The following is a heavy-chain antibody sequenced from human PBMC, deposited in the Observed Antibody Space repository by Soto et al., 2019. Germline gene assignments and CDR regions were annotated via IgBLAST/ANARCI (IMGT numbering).Heavy chain of an antibody. CDR3: ARYDDYGPLFFAH. CDR2: IYYSGST. D-gene: IGHD4-17*01. Sequence: SETLSLTCTVSGASINSHYWSWIRQSPGKGLEWIGYIYYSGSTEYNPSLKSRVTISVDTSKSQFSLRLSSVTAADTAVYYCARYDDYGPLFFAHWGQGTLVTVSS. V-gene: IGHV4-59*08. CDR1: GASINSHY. J-gene: IGHJ4*02.